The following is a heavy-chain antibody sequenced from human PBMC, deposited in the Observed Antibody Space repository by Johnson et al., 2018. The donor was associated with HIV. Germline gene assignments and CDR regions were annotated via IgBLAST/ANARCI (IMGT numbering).Heavy chain of an antibody. CDR3: ARVVGYCSSTSCYEDGGTAFDI. V-gene: IGHV3-20*04. CDR1: GFNLDDYG. J-gene: IGHJ3*02. CDR2: INWNGGII. D-gene: IGHD2-2*01. Sequence: LLVESGGRVVRPGGSLRLSCAASGFNLDDYGMTWVRQAPGKGLQWVSRINWNGGIIGYAESVEGRFTISRNNSKNSLYLQMNSLRAEDTALYYCARVVGYCSSTSCYEDGGTAFDIWGQGTMVTVSS.